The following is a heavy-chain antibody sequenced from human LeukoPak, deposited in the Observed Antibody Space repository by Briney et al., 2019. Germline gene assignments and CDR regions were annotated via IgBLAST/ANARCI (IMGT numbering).Heavy chain of an antibody. CDR2: ISWNSGSI. CDR1: GFTFYDYA. Sequence: PGGSLRLSCAASGFTFYDYAMHWVRHAPGKGLEWVSGISWNSGSIAYVDSVKGRFTISRDNTQNSLYLQMNSLRAEDTAVYYCARDQTPYYWGQGTLVTVSS. CDR3: ARDQTPYY. J-gene: IGHJ4*02. V-gene: IGHV3-9*01.